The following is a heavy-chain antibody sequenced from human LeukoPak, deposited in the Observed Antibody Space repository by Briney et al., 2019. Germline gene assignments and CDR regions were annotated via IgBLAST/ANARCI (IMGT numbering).Heavy chain of an antibody. J-gene: IGHJ6*03. Sequence: GASVKVSFTASGGTFSSYAISWVRQAPGQGLEWMGGIIPIFGTANYAQKFQGRVTITTDESTSTAYMELSSLRSEDTAVYYCARDYGSGSYSLYMDVWGKGTTVTVSS. D-gene: IGHD3-10*01. CDR2: IIPIFGTA. CDR3: ARDYGSGSYSLYMDV. V-gene: IGHV1-69*05. CDR1: GGTFSSYA.